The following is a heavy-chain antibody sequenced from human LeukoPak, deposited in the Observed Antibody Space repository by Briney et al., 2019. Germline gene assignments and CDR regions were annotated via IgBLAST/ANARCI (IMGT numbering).Heavy chain of an antibody. V-gene: IGHV1-18*04. Sequence: GASVKVSCKASGYTFTGYYMHWVRQAPGQGLEWMGWINPNSGNTNYAQKLQGRVTMTTDTSTSTAYMELRSLRSDDTAVYYCARDRDGDLDYWGQGTLVTVSS. D-gene: IGHD4-17*01. CDR3: ARDRDGDLDY. CDR1: GYTFTGYY. CDR2: INPNSGNT. J-gene: IGHJ4*02.